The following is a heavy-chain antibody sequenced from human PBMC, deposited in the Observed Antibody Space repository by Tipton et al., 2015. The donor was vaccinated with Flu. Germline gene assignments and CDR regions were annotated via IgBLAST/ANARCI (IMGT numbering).Heavy chain of an antibody. J-gene: IGHJ2*01. Sequence: TLSLTCAVYGGSFSGYYWSWIRQAPGKGLEWIGEINHSGSFNYNPSLKSRVTISVDTSKNQFSLKLSSVTAADTAVYYCARRWGATIYWYFDLWGRGTLVTVSS. CDR2: INHSGSF. V-gene: IGHV4-34*01. CDR1: GGSFSGYY. D-gene: IGHD1-26*01. CDR3: ARRWGATIYWYFDL.